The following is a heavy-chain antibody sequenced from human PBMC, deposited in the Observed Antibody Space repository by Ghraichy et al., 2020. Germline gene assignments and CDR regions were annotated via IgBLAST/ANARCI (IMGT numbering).Heavy chain of an antibody. CDR2: ISYDGISK. CDR3: AKDRAVTTFPVSGYHYYGMDV. Sequence: GESLNISCAASGFTFSAYSMHWVRQAPGKGLEWVAVISYDGISKYYADSVKGRFTISRDNSKNTLYLQMNSLRAEDAAVYYCAKDRAVTTFPVSGYHYYGMDVWGQGTTVTVSS. V-gene: IGHV3-30-3*01. D-gene: IGHD4-17*01. CDR1: GFTFSAYS. J-gene: IGHJ6*02.